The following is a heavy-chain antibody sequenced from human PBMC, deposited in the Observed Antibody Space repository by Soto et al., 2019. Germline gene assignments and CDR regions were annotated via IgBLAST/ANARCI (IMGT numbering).Heavy chain of an antibody. J-gene: IGHJ4*02. Sequence: PSETLSLTCTVSGGSISSSSYYWGWIRQPPGKGLEWIGSIYYSGSTYYNPSLKSRVTISVDTSKNQFSLKLSSVTAADTAVYYCARVLKRQWLVLGNSFDYWGQGTLVTVSS. CDR3: ARVLKRQWLVLGNSFDY. CDR2: IYYSGST. V-gene: IGHV4-39*01. CDR1: GGSISSSSYY. D-gene: IGHD6-19*01.